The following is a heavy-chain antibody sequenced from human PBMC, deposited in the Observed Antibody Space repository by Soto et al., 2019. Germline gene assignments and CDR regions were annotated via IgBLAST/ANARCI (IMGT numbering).Heavy chain of an antibody. CDR1: GGSISSYY. J-gene: IGHJ5*02. D-gene: IGHD3-3*01. Sequence: SETLSLTCTVSGGSISSYYWSWIRQPPGKGLEWIGYIHYSGSTNYNPSLKSRVTISVDTSKNQFSLKLSSVTAADTAVYYCARGYKIFGVVTWFDPCGQGTLVTVSS. CDR3: ARGYKIFGVVTWFDP. V-gene: IGHV4-59*01. CDR2: IHYSGST.